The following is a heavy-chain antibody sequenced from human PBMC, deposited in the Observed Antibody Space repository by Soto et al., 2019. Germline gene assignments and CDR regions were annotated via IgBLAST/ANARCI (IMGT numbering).Heavy chain of an antibody. J-gene: IGHJ4*02. V-gene: IGHV4-39*01. D-gene: IGHD3-9*01. CDR3: ACQQHYGILAGYYFSDL. Sequence: PPGKGLEWIGSIYYSGSTYYNPSLKSRVTISVDTSKNQFSLKLSSVTAADTAVYYFACQQHYGILAGYYFSDLWGQRTPVTVTS. CDR2: IYYSGST.